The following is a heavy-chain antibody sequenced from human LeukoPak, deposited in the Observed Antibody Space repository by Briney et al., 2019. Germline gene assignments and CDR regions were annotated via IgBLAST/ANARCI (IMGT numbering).Heavy chain of an antibody. CDR2: TYYRSKWYN. Sequence: SQTLSLTCAISGDSVSSNSAAWNWIRQSPSRGLEWLGRTYYRSKWYNDYAVFVKSRITINPDTSKNQFSLQLNSVTPEDTAVYYCARALRLVYYDSSGFFNRFAPGGQGPLVTVSS. V-gene: IGHV6-1*01. D-gene: IGHD3-22*01. CDR1: GDSVSSNSAA. J-gene: IGHJ5*02. CDR3: ARALRLVYYDSSGFFNRFAP.